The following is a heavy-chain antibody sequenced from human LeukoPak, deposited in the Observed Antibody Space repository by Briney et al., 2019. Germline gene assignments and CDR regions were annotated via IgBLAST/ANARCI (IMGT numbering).Heavy chain of an antibody. Sequence: GGSLRLSCAASGSTFSSYAMTWVRQAPGKGLEWVSAISGSGGSTYYADSVKGRFTISRDNSKNTLYLQMNSLRAEDTAVYYCANFGCTSTSCLDYWGQGTLVTVSS. CDR2: ISGSGGST. D-gene: IGHD2-2*01. J-gene: IGHJ4*02. V-gene: IGHV3-23*01. CDR3: ANFGCTSTSCLDY. CDR1: GSTFSSYA.